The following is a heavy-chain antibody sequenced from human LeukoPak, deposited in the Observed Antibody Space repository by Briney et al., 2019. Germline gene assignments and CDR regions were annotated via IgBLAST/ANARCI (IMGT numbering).Heavy chain of an antibody. CDR3: ARDHDILTGTYYYGMDV. D-gene: IGHD3-9*01. J-gene: IGHJ6*02. Sequence: ASVKVSCKASGGTFSSYAISWVRQAPGQGLEWMGWINTNTGNPTYAQGFTGRFVFSLDTSVSTAYLQISSLKAEDTAVYYCARDHDILTGTYYYGMDVWGQGTTVTVSS. CDR1: GGTFSSYA. CDR2: INTNTGNP. V-gene: IGHV7-4-1*02.